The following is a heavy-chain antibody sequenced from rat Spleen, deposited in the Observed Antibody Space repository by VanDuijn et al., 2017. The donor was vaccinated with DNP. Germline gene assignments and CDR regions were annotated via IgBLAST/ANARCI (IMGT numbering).Heavy chain of an antibody. Sequence: EVQLRESGPGLVKPSQSLSLTCSVTGFSITSNYWGWIRKFPGNKMEWMAYISYSGSTGYNPSLKGRISITRDTSKNQFFLQVNSVTTEDTATYYCARGRALTGSYFDYWGQGVMVTVSS. CDR1: GFSITSNY. V-gene: IGHV3-1*01. J-gene: IGHJ2*01. D-gene: IGHD5-1*01. CDR3: ARGRALTGSYFDY. CDR2: ISYSGST.